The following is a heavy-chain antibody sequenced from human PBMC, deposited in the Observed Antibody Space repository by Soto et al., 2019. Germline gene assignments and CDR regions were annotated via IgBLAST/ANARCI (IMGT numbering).Heavy chain of an antibody. V-gene: IGHV3-21*01. CDR1: GFTFSSYS. J-gene: IGHJ5*02. CDR2: ISSSSSYI. D-gene: IGHD3-22*01. Sequence: PGGALRLSCAASGFTFSSYSMNWVRQAPGKGLEWVSSISSSSSYIYYADSVKGRFTISRDNAKNSLYLQMNSLRAEDTAVYYCARDGAWYYYDSSGYSNWFDPWGQGTLVTVSS. CDR3: ARDGAWYYYDSSGYSNWFDP.